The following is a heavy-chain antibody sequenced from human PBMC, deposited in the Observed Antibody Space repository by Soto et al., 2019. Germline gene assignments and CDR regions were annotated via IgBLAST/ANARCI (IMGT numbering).Heavy chain of an antibody. V-gene: IGHV1-2*02. CDR3: TRGLVDSSPPYTYHGMDV. J-gene: IGHJ6*02. CDR1: GYTFTGYY. D-gene: IGHD3-9*01. Sequence: ASVKVSCKASGYTFTGYYMHWVRQAPGQGLEWMGWINPSSGGTNYAQKFQGRVTMTRNTSISTAYMELSSLRSEDTAVYYCTRGLVDSSPPYTYHGMDVWGQGTTVTVSS. CDR2: INPSSGGT.